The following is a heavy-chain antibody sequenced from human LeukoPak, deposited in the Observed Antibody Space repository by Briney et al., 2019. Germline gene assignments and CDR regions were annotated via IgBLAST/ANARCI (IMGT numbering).Heavy chain of an antibody. Sequence: SETLSLTCTVTGDSITTYYWSWIRQPPGESLELIGYIDYSGNTNYNPTLKSRVTMSVDTSKSQFSLRLNSVTAADTAVYYCATLRRRSTWFDPWGQGTLVTVSS. V-gene: IGHV4-59*08. J-gene: IGHJ5*02. D-gene: IGHD2-21*01. CDR2: IDYSGNT. CDR3: ATLRRRSTWFDP. CDR1: GDSITTYY.